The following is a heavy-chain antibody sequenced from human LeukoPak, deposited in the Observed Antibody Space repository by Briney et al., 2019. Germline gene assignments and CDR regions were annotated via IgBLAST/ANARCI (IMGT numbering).Heavy chain of an antibody. CDR1: GGSISTDS. J-gene: IGHJ4*02. V-gene: IGHV4-4*07. D-gene: IGHD4-17*01. Sequence: PSETLSLTCTVSGGSISTDSWSWIRQPAGKGLEWIGHIYTSGTTNYNPSLNSRVTISVDTSKNQFSLQLRSVTAADTAVYYCAREDPQTTVPEGMDVWGQGTLLTVSS. CDR3: AREDPQTTVPEGMDV. CDR2: IYTSGTT.